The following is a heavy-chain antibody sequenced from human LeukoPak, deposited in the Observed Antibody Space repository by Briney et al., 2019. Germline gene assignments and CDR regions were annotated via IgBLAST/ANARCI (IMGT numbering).Heavy chain of an antibody. CDR3: ARDPYSSGWFTAGHFDY. J-gene: IGHJ4*02. Sequence: GGSLRLSCAASGFTFSSYGMHWVRQAPGKGLEWVAVISYDGSNKYYADSVKGRFTISRDNSKNTLYLQMNSLRAEDTAVYYCARDPYSSGWFTAGHFDYWGQGTLVTVSS. V-gene: IGHV3-30*03. CDR2: ISYDGSNK. CDR1: GFTFSSYG. D-gene: IGHD6-19*01.